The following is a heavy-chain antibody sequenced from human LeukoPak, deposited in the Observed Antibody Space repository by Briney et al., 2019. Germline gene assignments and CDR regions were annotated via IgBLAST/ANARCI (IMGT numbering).Heavy chain of an antibody. J-gene: IGHJ4*02. CDR1: GGSISSTNW. V-gene: IGHV4-4*02. CDR2: IYHSGSS. CDR3: VRHSSSWSPSPDY. Sequence: SGTLSLTCAVSGGSISSTNWWNWVRQPPGRGLEWIGEIYHSGSSNYNPSLKSPVTISADKSKNQFSLKLRSVTAADTAVYYCVRHSSSWSPSPDYLGQGTLVTVSS. D-gene: IGHD6-13*01.